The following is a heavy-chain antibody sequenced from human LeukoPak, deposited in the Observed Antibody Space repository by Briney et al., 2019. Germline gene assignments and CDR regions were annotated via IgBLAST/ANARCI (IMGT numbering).Heavy chain of an antibody. CDR2: IIPLFPTT. CDR3: ASNKGIIPEVFHS. J-gene: IGHJ3*02. Sequence: SVKVSCKASGGTYNNYAISWVRQAPGQGLEWMGRIIPLFPTTHSAQKFQGRLTLTTDESTNTAHMELSSLRSEDTAVYYCASNKGIIPEVFHSWGQGTMVTVSS. V-gene: IGHV1-69*05. D-gene: IGHD3-16*02. CDR1: GGTYNNYA.